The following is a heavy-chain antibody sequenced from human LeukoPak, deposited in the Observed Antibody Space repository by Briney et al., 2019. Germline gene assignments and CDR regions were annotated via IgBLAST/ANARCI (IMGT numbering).Heavy chain of an antibody. CDR1: GYIFSSYL. Sequence: GESLALYLKGPGYIFSSYLLGWVRQMPGKSLEWMGIIYLADSDTRYNPSFKGQVTISADRSICTAYLQWSSLTDSDTAMYFCVTQVDYPTRRTYNRDNKGFDYWGQGTLITVSS. V-gene: IGHV5-51*01. CDR3: VTQVDYPTRRTYNRDNKGFDY. CDR2: IYLADSDT. D-gene: IGHD5-12*01. J-gene: IGHJ4*02.